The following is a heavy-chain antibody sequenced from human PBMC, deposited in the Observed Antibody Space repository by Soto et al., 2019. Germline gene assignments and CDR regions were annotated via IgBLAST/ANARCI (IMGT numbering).Heavy chain of an antibody. Sequence: GASVKVSCKASGYTFTGYYMHWVRQAPGQGLEWMGWINPNSGGTNYAQKFQGWVTMTRDTSISTAYMELSRLRSDDTAVYYCARVNNGCYRSCYFDYWGQGTLVTVS. CDR3: ARVNNGCYRSCYFDY. V-gene: IGHV1-2*04. J-gene: IGHJ4*02. CDR2: INPNSGGT. CDR1: GYTFTGYY. D-gene: IGHD2-15*01.